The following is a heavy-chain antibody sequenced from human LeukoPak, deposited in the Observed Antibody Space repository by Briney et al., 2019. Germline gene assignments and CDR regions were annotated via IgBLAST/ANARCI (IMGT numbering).Heavy chain of an antibody. V-gene: IGHV6-1*01. CDR1: GDSVSSNSAA. CDR2: TYYRPKWYN. D-gene: IGHD1-1*01. CDR3: ARGWNDAYYYYYYYMDV. Sequence: SQTLSLTCAISGDSVSSNSAAWNWIRQSPSRGLEWLGRTYYRPKWYNDYAVSVKSRITINPDTSKNQFSLQLNSVTPEDTAVYYCARGWNDAYYYYYYYMDVWGKGTTVTVSS. J-gene: IGHJ6*03.